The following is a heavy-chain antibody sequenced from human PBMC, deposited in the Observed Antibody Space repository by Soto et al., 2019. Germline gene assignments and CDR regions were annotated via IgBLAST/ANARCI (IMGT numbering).Heavy chain of an antibody. CDR2: MDYSGSN. CDR3: ARGSRKSGYSGSWVFDY. CDR1: GGSINSGGYY. D-gene: IGHD6-13*01. V-gene: IGHV4-31*01. Sequence: QVQLRESGPGLVKPSQTLYLTCTVSGGSINSGGYYWNWIRQHPGKGLEWIGYMDYSGSNYYNPSRTSHVIISACPSENHFSVKLSSVTPADAAVYLCARGSRKSGYSGSWVFDYWGQGTLVNVSS. J-gene: IGHJ4*02.